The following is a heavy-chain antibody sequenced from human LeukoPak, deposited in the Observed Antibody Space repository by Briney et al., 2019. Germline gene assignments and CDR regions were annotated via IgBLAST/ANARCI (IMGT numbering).Heavy chain of an antibody. D-gene: IGHD3-3*01. CDR3: ASSITIFGVVIPGVY. V-gene: IGHV1-2*02. CDR2: INPNSGGT. CDR1: GYTFTGYY. Sequence: ASVKVSCKASGYTFTGYYMHWVRQAPGQGLEWMGWINPNSGGTNYAQKFQGRVTMTRDTSISTAYMELSRLRSDDTAVYYCASSITIFGVVIPGVYWGQGTLVTVSS. J-gene: IGHJ4*02.